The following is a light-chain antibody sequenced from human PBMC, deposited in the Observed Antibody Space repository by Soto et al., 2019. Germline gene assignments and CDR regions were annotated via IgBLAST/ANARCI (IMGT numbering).Light chain of an antibody. V-gene: IGKV3-20*01. Sequence: EIVLTQSPGTLSLSPGERATLFCRASQSISSNYLAWYQQKPGQAPRLLIYGASTRASGTPDRFSGSGSGTAFTGTAFTLTISGLEAEDSAVYYCQQYENTPWMFGQRTKVEI. J-gene: IGKJ1*01. CDR3: QQYENTPWM. CDR1: QSISSNY. CDR2: GAS.